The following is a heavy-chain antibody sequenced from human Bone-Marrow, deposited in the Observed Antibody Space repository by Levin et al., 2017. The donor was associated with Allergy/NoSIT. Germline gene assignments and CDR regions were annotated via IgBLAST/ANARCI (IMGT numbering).Heavy chain of an antibody. CDR2: ISGSGGST. CDR3: AKEGDSSSWYRSPAYYFDY. CDR1: GFTFSSYA. J-gene: IGHJ4*02. V-gene: IGHV3-23*01. Sequence: PGGSLRLSCAASGFTFSSYAMSWVRQAPGKGLEWVSAISGSGGSTYYADSVKGRFTISRDNSKNTLYLQMNSLRAEDTAVYYCAKEGDSSSWYRSPAYYFDYWGQGTLVTVSS. D-gene: IGHD6-13*01.